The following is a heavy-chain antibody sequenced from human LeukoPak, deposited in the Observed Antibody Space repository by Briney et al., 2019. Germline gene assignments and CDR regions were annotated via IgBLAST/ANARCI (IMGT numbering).Heavy chain of an antibody. J-gene: IGHJ3*02. Sequence: GGSLRLSCAASGFTFSSYWTSWVRQAPGKGLEWVANIKQDGSEKYYVDSVKGRFTISRDNAKNSLYLQMNSLRAEDTAVYYCARDTSSDGFDIWGQGTMVTVSS. CDR2: IKQDGSEK. CDR1: GFTFSSYW. V-gene: IGHV3-7*01. D-gene: IGHD1-26*01. CDR3: ARDTSSDGFDI.